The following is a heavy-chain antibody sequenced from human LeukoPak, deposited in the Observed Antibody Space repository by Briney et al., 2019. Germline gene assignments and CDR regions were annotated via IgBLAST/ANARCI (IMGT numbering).Heavy chain of an antibody. J-gene: IGHJ4*02. CDR3: ASRGFGEPFDY. V-gene: IGHV3-7*01. D-gene: IGHD3-10*01. Sequence: GGSLRLSCAASGFTFSSYWMSWVRQAPGKGLEWVATIKQDGSEKYYADSMKGRFTISRDNAKNSLSLQMNSLRAEDTAVYYCASRGFGEPFDYWGQGTLVTVSS. CDR2: IKQDGSEK. CDR1: GFTFSSYW.